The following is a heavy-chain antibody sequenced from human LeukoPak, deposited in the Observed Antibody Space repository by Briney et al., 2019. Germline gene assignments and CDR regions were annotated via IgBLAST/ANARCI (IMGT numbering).Heavy chain of an antibody. D-gene: IGHD1-26*01. CDR1: GGSISSSSYY. V-gene: IGHV4-39*01. CDR2: IYYSGST. J-gene: IGHJ4*02. CDR3: ARRGMGATTWIYFDY. Sequence: SETLSLTCIVSGGSISSSSYYWGWIRQPPGKGLEWIGSIYYSGSTYYNPSLKSRVTISVDTSKNQFSLKLSSVTAADTAVYYCARRGMGATTWIYFDYWGQGTLVTVSS.